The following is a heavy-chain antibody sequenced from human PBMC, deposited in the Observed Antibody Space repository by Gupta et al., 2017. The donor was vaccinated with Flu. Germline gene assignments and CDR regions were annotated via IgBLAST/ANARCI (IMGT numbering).Heavy chain of an antibody. D-gene: IGHD2-21*01. CDR3: ARAWGGDYWYFDR. V-gene: IGHV3-21*01. CDR1: FSRYS. Sequence: FSRYSMNWVSKAPGKGLEWVSSISSSSSYIYYEDSVKGRFTITRDNAKNSLYLQMNSLRAEDTAVDYGARAWGGDYWYFDRWGRGNRGTGSS. J-gene: IGHJ2*01. CDR2: ISSSSSYI.